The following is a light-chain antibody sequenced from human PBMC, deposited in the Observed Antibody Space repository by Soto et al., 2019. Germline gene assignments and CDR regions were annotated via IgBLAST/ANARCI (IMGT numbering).Light chain of an antibody. V-gene: IGLV2-14*03. Sequence: QSALTQPASVSGSPGQSIAISCTGTSSDVGGYNYVSWYQQHPGKTPKLMICDVSNRPSGVSNRFSGSKSGNTASLTISGLQAEDEAEYYCSSYTSSSTYVFGTGTKLTV. CDR1: SSDVGGYNY. CDR3: SSYTSSSTYV. J-gene: IGLJ1*01. CDR2: DVS.